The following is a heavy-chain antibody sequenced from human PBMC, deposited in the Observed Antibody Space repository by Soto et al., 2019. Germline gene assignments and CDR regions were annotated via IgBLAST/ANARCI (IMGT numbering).Heavy chain of an antibody. CDR1: AFAFSSYS. Sequence: EAQLVESGGGLVKPGGSLRVSCVASAFAFSSYSLNWVRQAPGKGLEWVSSITSGSSFIDYADSVKGRFPISRDDAKNSLLLQMSSLRADDTAVYYCARSQRNGAMDVWGQGTTVTVSS. D-gene: IGHD4-4*01. CDR2: ITSGSSFI. J-gene: IGHJ6*02. CDR3: ARSQRNGAMDV. V-gene: IGHV3-21*01.